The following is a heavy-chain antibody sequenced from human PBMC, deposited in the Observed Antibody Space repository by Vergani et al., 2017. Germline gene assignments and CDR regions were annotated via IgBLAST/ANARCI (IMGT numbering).Heavy chain of an antibody. V-gene: IGHV4-39*01. J-gene: IGHJ4*02. CDR3: ARHAEYSSSSSFDY. Sequence: QLQLQESGPGLVKPSETLSLTCTVPGGSISSSSYYWGWIRQPPGKGLEWIGSIYYSGSTYYNPSLKSRVTISVDTSKNQFSLKLSSVTAADTAVYYCARHAEYSSSSSFDYWGQGTLVTVSS. D-gene: IGHD6-6*01. CDR1: GGSISSSSYY. CDR2: IYYSGST.